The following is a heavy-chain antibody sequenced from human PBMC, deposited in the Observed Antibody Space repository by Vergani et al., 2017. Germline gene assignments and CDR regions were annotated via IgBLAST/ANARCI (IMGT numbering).Heavy chain of an antibody. V-gene: IGHV3-23*01. J-gene: IGHJ4*02. Sequence: EVQLLESGGGLVQPGGSLRLSCAASGFTFSSYAMSWVRQAPGKGLEWVSGISGSGVSAYYTDSVKGRFTISRDNSKNMLFLQMNNLRTEDTAIYYCTRHVPCGDGACLHFDHWGQGTQVTVSS. CDR3: TRHVPCGDGACLHFDH. CDR1: GFTFSSYA. D-gene: IGHD2-21*01. CDR2: ISGSGVSA.